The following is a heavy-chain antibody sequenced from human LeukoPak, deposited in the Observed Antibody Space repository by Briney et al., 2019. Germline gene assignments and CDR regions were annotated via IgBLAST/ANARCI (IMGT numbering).Heavy chain of an antibody. CDR2: INPNSGGT. CDR1: GYTFTGYY. D-gene: IGHD3-10*01. Sequence: ASVKVSCKASGYTFTGYYMHWVRQAPGQGLEWMGWINPNSGGTNYAQKLQGRVTMTRDTSISTAYMELSRLRSDDTAVYYCARDQRATYYYGSGSYPPIAYWGQGTLVTVSS. V-gene: IGHV1-2*02. CDR3: ARDQRATYYYGSGSYPPIAY. J-gene: IGHJ4*02.